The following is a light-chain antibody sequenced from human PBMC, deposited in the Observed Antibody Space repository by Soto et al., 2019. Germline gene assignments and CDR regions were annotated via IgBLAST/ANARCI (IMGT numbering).Light chain of an antibody. CDR1: QSISNY. V-gene: IGKV1-39*01. J-gene: IGKJ2*01. CDR2: AAS. Sequence: DIQMTQSPSSLSASVGDRVTITCRASQSISNYLNWYQQRPGKAPKALLSAASNLESGVPSRFSGSGSGTDFTLIISSLQPEDFATYYCQQGYNMPYTFGQGTNLEIK. CDR3: QQGYNMPYT.